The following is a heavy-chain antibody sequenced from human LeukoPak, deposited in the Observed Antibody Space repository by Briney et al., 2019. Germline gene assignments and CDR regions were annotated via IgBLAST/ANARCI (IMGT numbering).Heavy chain of an antibody. D-gene: IGHD4-17*01. J-gene: IGHJ4*02. CDR3: ARDYRHDYGDYFDY. CDR2: ISYDGSNK. V-gene: IGHV3-30-3*01. CDR1: GFTFSSYA. Sequence: GGSLRLSCAASGFTFSSYAMHWVRQAPGKGLEWVADISYDGSNKYYADSVKGRFTISRDNSKNTLYLQMNSLRAEDTAVYYCARDYRHDYGDYFDYWGQGTLVTVCS.